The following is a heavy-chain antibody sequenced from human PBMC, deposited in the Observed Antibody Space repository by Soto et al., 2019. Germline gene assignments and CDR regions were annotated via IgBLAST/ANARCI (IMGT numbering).Heavy chain of an antibody. Sequence: SETLSLTCDVSGDPISTYYWSWIRQPPGKGLEWIGYVYYSGSTLYNPSLESRVTLPIDMSKKQVSLKLNSVIAADTAVYYCARTRMIESWIDYWGHGTLVTVSS. J-gene: IGHJ4*01. V-gene: IGHV4-59*01. CDR2: VYYSGST. D-gene: IGHD2-21*01. CDR1: GDPISTYY. CDR3: ARTRMIESWIDY.